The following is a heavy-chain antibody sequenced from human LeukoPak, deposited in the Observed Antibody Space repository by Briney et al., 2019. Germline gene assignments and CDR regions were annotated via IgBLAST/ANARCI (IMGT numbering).Heavy chain of an antibody. J-gene: IGHJ3*02. Sequence: SETLSLTCTVSGGSIRSSYYYWGWIRQPPGKGLEWIGSIYDSGSTYYNPSLKSRVTISVDTSKNQFSLKLNSVTAADTAVYYCARAHSGSYPDAFDIWGQGTMVTVSS. CDR3: ARAHSGSYPDAFDI. D-gene: IGHD1-26*01. CDR1: GGSIRSSYYY. CDR2: IYDSGST. V-gene: IGHV4-39*07.